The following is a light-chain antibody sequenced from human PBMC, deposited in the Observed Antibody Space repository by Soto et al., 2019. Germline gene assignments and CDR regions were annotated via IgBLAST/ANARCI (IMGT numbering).Light chain of an antibody. CDR2: DAS. V-gene: IGKV3-15*01. Sequence: EIVMTKSPATLSVSPGESATLYCMASQSVSSNLAWHQQKPGQAPRILMYDASTRATGISSRFSGSGSGTEFTLTISSLQSEDFAVYYCQQYHNWPITFGQGTRLDIK. CDR3: QQYHNWPIT. CDR1: QSVSSN. J-gene: IGKJ5*01.